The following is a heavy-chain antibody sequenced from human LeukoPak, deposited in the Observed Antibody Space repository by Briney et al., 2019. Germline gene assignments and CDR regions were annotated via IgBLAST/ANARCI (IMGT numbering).Heavy chain of an antibody. CDR1: GFTFTSSA. Sequence: SVKVSCKASGFTFTSSAMQWVRQARGQRLEWIGWIVVGSGNTNYAQKFQEGVTITRDMSTSTAYMELSSLRSEDTAVYYCATNVAATGYYYGMDVWGQGTTVTVSS. CDR2: IVVGSGNT. CDR3: ATNVAATGYYYGMDV. V-gene: IGHV1-58*02. D-gene: IGHD2-15*01. J-gene: IGHJ6*02.